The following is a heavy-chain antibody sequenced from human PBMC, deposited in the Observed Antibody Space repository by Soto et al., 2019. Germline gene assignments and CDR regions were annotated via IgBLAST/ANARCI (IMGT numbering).Heavy chain of an antibody. V-gene: IGHV3-13*01. J-gene: IGHJ6*02. D-gene: IGHD6-6*01. CDR1: GFTFSSYD. Sequence: VGSLRLSCAASGFTFSSYDMHWVRQATGKGLEWVSAIGTAGDTYYPGSVKGRFTISRENAKNSLYLQMNSLRAGDTAVYYCARGARSRYYYYYGMDVWGQGTTVTVSS. CDR3: ARGARSRYYYYYGMDV. CDR2: IGTAGDT.